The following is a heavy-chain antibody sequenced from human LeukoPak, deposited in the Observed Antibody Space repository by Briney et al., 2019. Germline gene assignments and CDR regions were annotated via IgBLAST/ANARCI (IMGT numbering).Heavy chain of an antibody. D-gene: IGHD2/OR15-2a*01. V-gene: IGHV5-51*01. CDR2: IYPGDSNI. CDR3: ARHNVEDEKYSWFDP. Sequence: GESLKISCKGSGYSFTNYWIGWVRQMPGKGLEWMGIIYPGDSNIRYSPSFQGQVTISADKSISTAYLQWSSLKASDTAMYYCARHNVEDEKYSWFDPRGQGTLVTVSS. CDR1: GYSFTNYW. J-gene: IGHJ5*02.